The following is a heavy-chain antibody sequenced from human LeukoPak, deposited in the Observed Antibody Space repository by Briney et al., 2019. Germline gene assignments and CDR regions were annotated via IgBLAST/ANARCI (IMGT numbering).Heavy chain of an antibody. CDR2: ISYDGSNK. V-gene: IGHV3-30*04. J-gene: IGHJ4*02. Sequence: PGRSLRLSCAASGFTFSSYAMHWVRQAPGKGLEWVAVISYDGSNKYYADSVKGRFTISRDNSKNTLYLQMNGLRAEDTAVYYCAKDPRTKYCSSTSCSHLDYWGQGTLVTVSS. CDR3: AKDPRTKYCSSTSCSHLDY. D-gene: IGHD2-2*01. CDR1: GFTFSSYA.